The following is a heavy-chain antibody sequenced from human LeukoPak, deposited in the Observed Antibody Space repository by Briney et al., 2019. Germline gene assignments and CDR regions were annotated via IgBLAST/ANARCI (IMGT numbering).Heavy chain of an antibody. CDR3: AGGSFQGDWGLDAFGI. D-gene: IGHD7-27*01. CDR1: GFTFSSYA. Sequence: GGSLRLSCAASGFTFSSYAMSWVRQAPGKGLEWVSAISGSGGSTYYADSVKGRFTISRDNSKNTLYLQIKSLRAEDTAVYYCAGGSFQGDWGLDAFGIWGQGTMVTVSS. J-gene: IGHJ3*02. CDR2: ISGSGGST. V-gene: IGHV3-23*01.